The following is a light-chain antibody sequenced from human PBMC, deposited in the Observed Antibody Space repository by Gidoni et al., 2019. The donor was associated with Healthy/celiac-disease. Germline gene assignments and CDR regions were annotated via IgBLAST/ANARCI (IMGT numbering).Light chain of an antibody. J-gene: IGKJ3*01. CDR2: GAS. CDR3: QQYGSSPRVT. Sequence: EILLTQSPCTLSLSPGERATLSCRASQSVSSSYLAWYQQKPGQAPRLLIYGASSRATGIPDRFSGSGSGTDFTLTISRLEPEDFAVYYCQQYGSSPRVTFGPGTKVDIK. CDR1: QSVSSSY. V-gene: IGKV3-20*01.